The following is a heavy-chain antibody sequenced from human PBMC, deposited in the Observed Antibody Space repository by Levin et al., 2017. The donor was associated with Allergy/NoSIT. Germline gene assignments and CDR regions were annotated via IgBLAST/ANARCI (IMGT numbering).Heavy chain of an antibody. CDR2: IYYSGST. J-gene: IGHJ6*02. CDR1: GGSISSGGYY. V-gene: IGHV4-31*03. Sequence: SQTLSLTCTVSGGSISSGGYYWSWIRQHPGKGLEWIGYIYYSGSTYYNPSLKSRVTISVDTSKNQFSLKLSSVTAADTAVYYCARTLYGDYRFYYYGMDVWGQGTTVTVSS. D-gene: IGHD4-17*01. CDR3: ARTLYGDYRFYYYGMDV.